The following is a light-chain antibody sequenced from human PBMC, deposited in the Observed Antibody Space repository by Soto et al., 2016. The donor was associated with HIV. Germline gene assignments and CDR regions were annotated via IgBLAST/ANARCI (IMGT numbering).Light chain of an antibody. Sequence: SSELTQDPAVSVALGQTVRITYQGDSLRTYYASWYQQKPGRAPVLVIYGKNNRPSGIPDRFSGSNSGNTASLTITETQAEDEADYYCNSRDSSGNHLVFGGGTKLTVL. J-gene: IGLJ3*02. CDR1: SLRTYY. CDR3: NSRDSSGNHLV. V-gene: IGLV3-19*01. CDR2: GKN.